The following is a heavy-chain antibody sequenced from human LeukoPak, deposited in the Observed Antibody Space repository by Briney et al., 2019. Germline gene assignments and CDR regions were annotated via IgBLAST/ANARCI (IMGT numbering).Heavy chain of an antibody. J-gene: IGHJ5*02. CDR1: GVSISSSNSY. CDR2: IYYTGNT. V-gene: IGHV4-39*07. D-gene: IGHD3-10*01. Sequence: PSETLSLTCSVSGVSISSSNSYWGWIRQPPGKGLEWIGSIYYTGNTYYNPSLKSRVTISVDTSQSQFSLKLTSVTAADTAVYYCARAEGFGARNWIDPWGQGTLVTVSS. CDR3: ARAEGFGARNWIDP.